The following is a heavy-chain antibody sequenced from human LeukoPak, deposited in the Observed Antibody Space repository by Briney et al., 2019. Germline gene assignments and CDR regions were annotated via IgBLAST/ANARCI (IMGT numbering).Heavy chain of an antibody. V-gene: IGHV3-23*01. CDR1: GFTFSSYA. J-gene: IGHJ6*02. D-gene: IGHD2-15*01. Sequence: GGSLRLSCAAPGFTFSSYAMSWVRQAPGKGLEWVSAISGSGGSTYYADSVKGRFTISRDNSRNTLYLQMNSLRAEDTAVYYCAKDPEGYCSGGSCYSNYYYGMDVWGQGTTVTVSS. CDR2: ISGSGGST. CDR3: AKDPEGYCSGGSCYSNYYYGMDV.